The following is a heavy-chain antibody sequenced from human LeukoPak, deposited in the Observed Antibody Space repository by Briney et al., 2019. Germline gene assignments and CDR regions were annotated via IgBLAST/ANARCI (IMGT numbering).Heavy chain of an antibody. CDR2: ISAYNGNT. CDR1: GYTFTSYG. V-gene: IGHV1-18*04. Sequence: ASVKVFCKASGYTFTSYGISWVRQAPGQGLEWMGWISAYNGNTNYAQKLQGRVTMTTDTSTSTAYMELRSLRSDDTAVYYCARVAYYDILTGYYETAKNDYWGQGTLVTVSS. CDR3: ARVAYYDILTGYYETAKNDY. D-gene: IGHD3-9*01. J-gene: IGHJ4*02.